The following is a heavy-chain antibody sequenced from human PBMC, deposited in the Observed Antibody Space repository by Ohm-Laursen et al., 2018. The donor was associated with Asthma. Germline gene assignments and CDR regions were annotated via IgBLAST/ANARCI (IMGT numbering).Heavy chain of an antibody. J-gene: IGHJ6*02. CDR2: IGTAGDT. Sequence: SLRLSCSASGFTFSSYDMHWVRQATGKGLEWVSAIGTAGDTYYPGSVKGRFTISRENAKNSLYLQMNSLRAGDTAVYYCARGHCSGGSCYSGYYYGMDVWGQGTTVTVSS. V-gene: IGHV3-13*01. D-gene: IGHD2-15*01. CDR3: ARGHCSGGSCYSGYYYGMDV. CDR1: GFTFSSYD.